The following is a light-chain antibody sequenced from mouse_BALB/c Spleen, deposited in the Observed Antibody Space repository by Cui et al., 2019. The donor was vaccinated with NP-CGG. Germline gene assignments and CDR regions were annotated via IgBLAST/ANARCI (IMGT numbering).Light chain of an antibody. V-gene: IGLV1*01. Sequence: QVVLTQVSALTTSPGETVTLTCRSNTGAVTSSNYANWVQEKPDHVFTGLIGGTNNRAPGVPARFSGSLIGDKAALTITGAQTEDEAIYFCALWYSNHWVFGGGTKLTVL. J-gene: IGLJ1*01. CDR1: TGAVTSSNY. CDR2: GTN. CDR3: ALWYSNHWV.